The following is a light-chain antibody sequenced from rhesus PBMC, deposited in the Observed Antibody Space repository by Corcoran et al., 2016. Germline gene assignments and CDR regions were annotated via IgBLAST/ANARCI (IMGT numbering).Light chain of an antibody. J-gene: IGKJ4*01. V-gene: IGKV3-31*02. CDR1: QSVTSY. CDR2: GTS. CDR3: QETSNLSPLT. Sequence: EIVMTQSPATLSLSPGETATISCRTSQSVTSYLAWYQQKPGQAPRPLIFGTSTRATGIPDRLSGSGAGTDFTLTISSLEPEDFAVYYCQETSNLSPLTFGGGTKVEIK.